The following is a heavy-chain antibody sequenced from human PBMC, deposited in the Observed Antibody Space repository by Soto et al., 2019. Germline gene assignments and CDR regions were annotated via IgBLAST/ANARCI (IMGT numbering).Heavy chain of an antibody. CDR3: AGEMGACNGSSCYPGPYDS. J-gene: IGHJ5*02. CDR1: GFTFTSYS. D-gene: IGHD3-16*01. Sequence: GGSLRLSCAASGFTFTSYSMNWVRQAPGQGLEWVSYITSKSTTIKYADSVKGRFTVSRDNAKNSLYLQLNSLRDEDTAVYYCAGEMGACNGSSCYPGPYDSWGQGTLVTVSS. CDR2: ITSKSTTI. V-gene: IGHV3-48*02.